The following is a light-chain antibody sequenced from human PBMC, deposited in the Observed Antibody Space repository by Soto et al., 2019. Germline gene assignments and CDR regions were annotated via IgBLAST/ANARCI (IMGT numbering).Light chain of an antibody. CDR2: DVN. J-gene: IGLJ2*01. CDR3: SSYTRSSTLV. CDR1: SSDVGAFNY. V-gene: IGLV2-14*03. Sequence: QSVLTQPASVSGSPGQSITFSCTGTSSDVGAFNYVSWYQQHPGKAPKLMIYDVNNRPSGVSNRFSGSKSGNTASLTISGLQAEDEADYYCSSYTRSSTLVFGGGTKVTVL.